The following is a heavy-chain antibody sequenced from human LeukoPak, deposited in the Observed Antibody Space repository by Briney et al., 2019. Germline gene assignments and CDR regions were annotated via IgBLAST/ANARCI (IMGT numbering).Heavy chain of an antibody. J-gene: IGHJ4*02. CDR3: AKEIVGRWTPFVY. Sequence: GGSLRLSCAASGFTFCDYAMHWVRQAPGKGLEWVSDISWSSGSIGYADSVKGRFTLYRDNAENSLYLHINRLRGEDVDMFHLAKEIVGRWTPFVYWGQGTLVTVSS. CDR2: ISWSSGSI. V-gene: IGHV3-9*03. D-gene: IGHD1-26*01. CDR1: GFTFCDYA.